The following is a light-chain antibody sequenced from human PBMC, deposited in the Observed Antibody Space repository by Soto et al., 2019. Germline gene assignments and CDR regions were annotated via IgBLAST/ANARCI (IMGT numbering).Light chain of an antibody. CDR2: GAF. Sequence: EIVLTQSPATLAVSAGGRATLSCRASQSIRTNVAWYQQLPGQAPRLLVYGAFTRATGVPARFSGSGSEIEFTLTSSSLQAEDSAFYYWHQYFTRPLTWTFGPGTKVQIK. J-gene: IGKJ1*01. CDR1: QSIRTN. CDR3: HQYFTRPLTWT. V-gene: IGKV3-15*01.